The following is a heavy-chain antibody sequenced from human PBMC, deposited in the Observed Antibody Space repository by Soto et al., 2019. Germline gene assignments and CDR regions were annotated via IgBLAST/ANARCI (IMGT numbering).Heavy chain of an antibody. Sequence: PSETLSLTCAVSGGSISSGGYSWSWIRQPPGKGLEWIGYIYHSGSTYYNPSLKSRVTISVDRSKNQFSLKLSSVTAADTAVYYCAGTSYSSSWYLWGQGTLVTVSS. CDR3: AGTSYSSSWYL. CDR1: GGSISSGGYS. D-gene: IGHD6-13*01. J-gene: IGHJ5*02. CDR2: IYHSGST. V-gene: IGHV4-30-2*01.